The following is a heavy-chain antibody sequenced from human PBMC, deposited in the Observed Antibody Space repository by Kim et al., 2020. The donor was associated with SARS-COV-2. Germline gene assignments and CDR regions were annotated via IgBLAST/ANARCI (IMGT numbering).Heavy chain of an antibody. Sequence: ADSVKGRFTISRDNSKNSLYLQMNSLRTEDTALYYCAKDWYSYGSTYFDYWGQGTLVTVSS. D-gene: IGHD5-18*01. J-gene: IGHJ4*02. V-gene: IGHV3-43*01. CDR3: AKDWYSYGSTYFDY.